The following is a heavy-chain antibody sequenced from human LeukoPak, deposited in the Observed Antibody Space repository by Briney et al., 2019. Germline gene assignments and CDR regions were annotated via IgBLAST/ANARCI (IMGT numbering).Heavy chain of an antibody. V-gene: IGHV4-59*01. CDR1: GGSIGSYY. CDR2: IYYSGST. D-gene: IGHD4-11*01. J-gene: IGHJ4*02. CDR3: ARSFPTTDSYFDY. Sequence: SETLSLTCTVSGGSIGSYYWSWIRQPPGKGLEWIGYIYYSGSTNYNPSLKSRVTISVDTSKNQFSLKLSSVTAADTAVYYCARSFPTTDSYFDYWGQGTLVTVSS.